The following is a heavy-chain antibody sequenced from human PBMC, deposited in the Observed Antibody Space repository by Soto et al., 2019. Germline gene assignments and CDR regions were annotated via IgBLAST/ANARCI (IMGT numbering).Heavy chain of an antibody. J-gene: IGHJ6*02. CDR1: GYSVTSYG. V-gene: IGHV1-18*01. CDR2: FRAYNGNP. CDR3: ARVSVFIVVVPAATPYYYYGMDV. D-gene: IGHD2-2*01. Sequence: GASVKVCCKASGYSVTSYGIRWERQAPGEELEWRGRFRAYNGNPNYAQKLQASLTITTDTSTSPAYMELRSLRSDDTAVYYCARVSVFIVVVPAATPYYYYGMDVWGQGTTVTVSS.